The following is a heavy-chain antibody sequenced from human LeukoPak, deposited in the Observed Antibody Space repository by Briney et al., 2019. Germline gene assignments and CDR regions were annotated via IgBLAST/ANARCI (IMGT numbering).Heavy chain of an antibody. D-gene: IGHD3-22*01. CDR2: IYYSGST. CDR3: ARGHYYDSSGYYLGEDAFDI. Sequence: SETLSLTCTVSGGSVSSGSYYWSWIRQPPGKGLEWIGYIYYSGSTNYNPSLKSRVTISVDTSKNQFSLKLSSVTAADTAVYYCARGHYYDSSGYYLGEDAFDIWGQGTMVTVSS. CDR1: GGSVSSGSYY. J-gene: IGHJ3*02. V-gene: IGHV4-61*01.